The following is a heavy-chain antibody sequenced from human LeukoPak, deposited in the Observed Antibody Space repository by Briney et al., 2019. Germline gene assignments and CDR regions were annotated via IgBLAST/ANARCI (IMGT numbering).Heavy chain of an antibody. D-gene: IGHD6-13*01. Sequence: ASVRVSCKASGYTFIDYYMHWVRQAPGQGLEWMGWVDPNSGGTNYAQKFQGRVTLARDTSISTAYMELYRLTSDDTAMYYCARDSGSSSFTHFDYWAQGTLVTVSS. V-gene: IGHV1-2*02. CDR3: ARDSGSSSFTHFDY. CDR2: VDPNSGGT. J-gene: IGHJ4*02. CDR1: GYTFIDYY.